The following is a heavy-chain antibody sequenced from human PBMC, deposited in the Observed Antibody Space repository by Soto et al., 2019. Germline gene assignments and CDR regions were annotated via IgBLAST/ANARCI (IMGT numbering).Heavy chain of an antibody. D-gene: IGHD3-22*01. V-gene: IGHV4-61*01. CDR3: ASGGYDSSGYRFDY. CDR2: IYYSGST. J-gene: IGHJ4*02. Sequence: QVQLQESGPGLVKPSETLSLTCTVSGGSVSSGNYYWSWIRQPPGKGLEWVGYIYYSGSTNYNPSLKSRVTISVDTSKNQFSLKLSSVTAADTAVYYGASGGYDSSGYRFDYWGQGTLVTVSS. CDR1: GGSVSSGNYY.